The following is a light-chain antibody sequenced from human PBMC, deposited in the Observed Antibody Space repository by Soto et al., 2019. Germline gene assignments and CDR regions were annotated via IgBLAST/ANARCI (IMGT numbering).Light chain of an antibody. CDR1: SSDVGGYNY. Sequence: QSALTQPASESGSPGQSITIYCTGSSSDVGGYNYVSWYQQHHPGKAPKLMIYDVSNRPSGVSNRFSGSKSGNTASLTISGLQAEDEADYYCSSYTTSSTVVFGGGTKLTVL. J-gene: IGLJ2*01. CDR3: SSYTTSSTVV. CDR2: DVS. V-gene: IGLV2-14*03.